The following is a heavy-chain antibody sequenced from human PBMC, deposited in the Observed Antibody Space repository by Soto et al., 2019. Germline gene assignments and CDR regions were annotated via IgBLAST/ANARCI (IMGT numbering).Heavy chain of an antibody. V-gene: IGHV3-23*01. CDR3: AKSPYSTTWYYFDS. J-gene: IGHJ4*02. Sequence: GGSLRLSCAASGFSFSNYAMTWVRQGPGKGLEWVSGISDGGSSTDYADSVKGRFTVSRDNSSNTLFLQMNSLRAEDTALYYWAKSPYSTTWYYFDSWGQGSLVTVSS. D-gene: IGHD6-13*01. CDR1: GFSFSNYA. CDR2: ISDGGSST.